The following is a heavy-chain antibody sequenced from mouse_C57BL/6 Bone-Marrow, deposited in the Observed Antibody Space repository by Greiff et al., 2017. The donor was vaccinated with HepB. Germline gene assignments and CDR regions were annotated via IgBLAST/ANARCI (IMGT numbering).Heavy chain of an antibody. Sequence: VQLQQSGGGLVQPGESLKLSCESNEYEFPSHDMSWVRKTPEKRLELVAAINSDGGSSYYPDTMERRFIISRDNTKKTLYLQMSSLRSEDTALYYCARGMVTRGVDYWGQGTTLTVSS. CDR2: INSDGGSS. CDR1: EYEFPSHD. J-gene: IGHJ2*01. D-gene: IGHD2-2*01. V-gene: IGHV5-2*01. CDR3: ARGMVTRGVDY.